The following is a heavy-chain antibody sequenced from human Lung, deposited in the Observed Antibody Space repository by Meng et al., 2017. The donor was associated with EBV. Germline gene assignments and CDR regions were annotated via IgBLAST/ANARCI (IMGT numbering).Heavy chain of an antibody. CDR3: TSSDYYRSDY. J-gene: IGHJ4*02. D-gene: IGHD3-22*01. CDR2: TSHSGST. V-gene: IGHV4-4*02. CDR1: GGSISRSDW. Sequence: GPPQEAGPGLVKPSDALSLTCAVSGGSISRSDWWSWVRQPPGKGLEWIGETSHSGSTNYSPSLKSRVTISLDKSKNQLSLKLNSVTAADTAVYYCTSSDYYRSDYWGQGTLVTVSS.